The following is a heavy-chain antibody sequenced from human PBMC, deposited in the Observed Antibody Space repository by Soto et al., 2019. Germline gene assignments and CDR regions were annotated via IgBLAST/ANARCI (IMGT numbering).Heavy chain of an antibody. CDR2: VSFDGRDK. Sequence: QVQLVESGGGVVQPGRSLRLSCAASGFIFGNYGMHWVRQAPGKGLEWVAVVSFDGRDKHYADSVNGRFTISRDNSKNTMDLQMNSLRPDDTAVYYCAKECRGYSYGENWGQGTLVAVSS. CDR3: AKECRGYSYGEN. J-gene: IGHJ1*01. D-gene: IGHD5-12*01. V-gene: IGHV3-30*18. CDR1: GFIFGNYG.